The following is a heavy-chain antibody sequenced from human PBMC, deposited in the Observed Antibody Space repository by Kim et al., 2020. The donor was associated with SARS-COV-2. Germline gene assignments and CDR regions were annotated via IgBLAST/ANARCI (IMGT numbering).Heavy chain of an antibody. J-gene: IGHJ5*02. CDR3: ASEQWLASDWFDP. D-gene: IGHD6-19*01. Sequence: YAESGKLRFTISRDNAKNSLYLQMNGLRDEDTAVYYCASEQWLASDWFDPWGQGTLVTVSS. V-gene: IGHV3-48*02.